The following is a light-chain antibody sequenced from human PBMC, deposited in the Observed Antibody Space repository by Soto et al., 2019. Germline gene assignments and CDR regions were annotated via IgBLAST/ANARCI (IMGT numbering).Light chain of an antibody. Sequence: QLVLTQPPSASGSPGQSVTISCTGTSSDVGGYNYVSWYQQHPGKAPKLMIYDVSKRPSGVPDRFSGSKSGNTASLTVSGLQTEDEADYYCSSYAGSNNWVFGGGTQLTVL. V-gene: IGLV2-8*01. J-gene: IGLJ3*02. CDR3: SSYAGSNNWV. CDR2: DVS. CDR1: SSDVGGYNY.